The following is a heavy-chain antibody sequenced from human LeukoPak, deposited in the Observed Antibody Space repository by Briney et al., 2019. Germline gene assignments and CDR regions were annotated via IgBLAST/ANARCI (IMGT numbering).Heavy chain of an antibody. Sequence: SETLSLTCAVYGGSFSGYYWSWIRQPPGKGLEWIGEINHSGSTNCNPSLKSRVTISVDTSKNQFSLKLSSVTAADTAVYYCARGPYNTAAQFNYYYYYGMDVWGQGTTVTVSS. CDR3: ARGPYNTAAQFNYYYYYGMDV. J-gene: IGHJ6*02. V-gene: IGHV4-34*01. CDR1: GGSFSGYY. D-gene: IGHD5-18*01. CDR2: INHSGST.